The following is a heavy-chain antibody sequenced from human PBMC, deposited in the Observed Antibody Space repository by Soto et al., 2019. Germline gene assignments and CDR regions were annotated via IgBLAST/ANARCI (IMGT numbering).Heavy chain of an antibody. CDR3: ARSIAAADQRIDY. J-gene: IGHJ4*02. V-gene: IGHV1-2*04. CDR1: GYTFTGYY. D-gene: IGHD6-13*01. CDR2: INPNSGGT. Sequence: QVQLVQSGAEVKKPGASVKVSCKASGYTFTGYYMHWVRQAPGQGLEWMGWINPNSGGTNYAQKVQGWVTMTRDTSISTAYKELSRLRSDDTAVYYCARSIAAADQRIDYWGQGTLVTVSS.